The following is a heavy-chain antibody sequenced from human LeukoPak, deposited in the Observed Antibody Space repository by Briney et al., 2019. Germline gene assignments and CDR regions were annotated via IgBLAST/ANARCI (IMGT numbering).Heavy chain of an antibody. CDR2: ISAYNGNT. CDR1: GYTFTSYG. J-gene: IGHJ4*02. V-gene: IGHV1-18*01. Sequence: ASVKVSCKASGYTFTSYGISWVRQAPGRGLEWMGWISAYNGNTNYAQKLQGRVTMTTDTSTSTAYMELRSLRSDDTAVYYCARDDYGDYVPDYWGQGTLVTVSS. CDR3: ARDDYGDYVPDY. D-gene: IGHD4-17*01.